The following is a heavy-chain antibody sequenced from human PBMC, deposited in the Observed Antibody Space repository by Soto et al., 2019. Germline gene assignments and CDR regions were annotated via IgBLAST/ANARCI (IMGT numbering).Heavy chain of an antibody. CDR1: GFTFSSYA. CDR2: ISYDGSNK. CDR3: ARDGGDIVLVPAAMRGGNGMDV. D-gene: IGHD2-2*01. J-gene: IGHJ6*02. V-gene: IGHV3-30-3*01. Sequence: QVQLVESGGGVVQPGRSLRLSCAASGFTFSSYAMHWVRQAPGKGLEWGAVISYDGSNKYYADSVKGRFTISRDNSKNTLYLQMNSLRAEDTAVYYCARDGGDIVLVPAAMRGGNGMDVWGQGTTVTVSS.